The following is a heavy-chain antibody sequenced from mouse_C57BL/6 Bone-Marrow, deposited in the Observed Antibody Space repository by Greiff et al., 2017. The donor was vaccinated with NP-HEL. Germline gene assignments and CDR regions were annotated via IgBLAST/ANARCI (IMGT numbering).Heavy chain of an antibody. J-gene: IGHJ2*01. CDR2: INPSNGGT. CDR3: ARVAIDGTLDD. Sequence: QVQLQQPGTELVKPGASVKLSCKASGYTFTSYWMHWVKQRPGQGLEWIGNINPSNGGTNYNEKFKSKATLTADKSSSTAYMQLSSLTSEDAAVYYCARVAIDGTLDDWGKGTTLTVSS. D-gene: IGHD2-1*01. V-gene: IGHV1-53*01. CDR1: GYTFTSYW.